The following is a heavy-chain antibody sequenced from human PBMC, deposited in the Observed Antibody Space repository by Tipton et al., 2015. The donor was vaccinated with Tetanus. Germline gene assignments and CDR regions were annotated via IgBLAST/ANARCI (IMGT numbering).Heavy chain of an antibody. CDR1: GGSISSGGYY. CDR3: ARDQARGARGWNFFDY. J-gene: IGHJ4*02. Sequence: GLVKPSQTLSLTCTVSGGSISSGGYYWSWIRQHPGKGLEWIGDIYFSGSTYYNPSLKSRVTISIDTCKSQFSLRLNSVTAADTAVYYCARDQARGARGWNFFDYWGQGTQVTVSS. CDR2: IYFSGST. D-gene: IGHD1-26*01. V-gene: IGHV4-31*03.